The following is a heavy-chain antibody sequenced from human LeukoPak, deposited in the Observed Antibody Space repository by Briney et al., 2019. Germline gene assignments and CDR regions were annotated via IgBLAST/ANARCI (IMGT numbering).Heavy chain of an antibody. Sequence: ASETLSLTCTVSGGSISSSSYYWGWIRQPPGKGLEWIGSIYYSGSTYYNPSLKSRVTISVDTSKNQFSLKLSSVTAADTAVYYCARKEMGIWAAATFDYWGQGTLVTVSS. J-gene: IGHJ4*02. CDR3: ARKEMGIWAAATFDY. V-gene: IGHV4-39*07. CDR1: GGSISSSSYY. D-gene: IGHD6-13*01. CDR2: IYYSGST.